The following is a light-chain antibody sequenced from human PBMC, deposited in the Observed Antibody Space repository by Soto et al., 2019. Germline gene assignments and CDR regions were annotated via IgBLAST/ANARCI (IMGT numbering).Light chain of an antibody. CDR2: AAI. CDR1: QTITTY. V-gene: IGKV1-39*01. J-gene: IGKJ2*01. CDR3: QQTYSTPHT. Sequence: DIQMTQSPSSLSASVGDRVTITCWASQTITTYLNWYQHKPGKAPKLLIYAAISLQSGVPSRLSGSGSGTDFTLTISSLQPEDFATYYCQQTYSTPHTFGQGTKVEIK.